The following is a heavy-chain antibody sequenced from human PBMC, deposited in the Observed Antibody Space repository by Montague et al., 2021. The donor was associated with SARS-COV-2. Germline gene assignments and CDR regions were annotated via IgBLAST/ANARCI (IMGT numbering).Heavy chain of an antibody. CDR3: ARLRDGVVPSPILGVGPYYSYYYMDV. D-gene: IGHD3-10*01. CDR2: INHGGST. J-gene: IGHJ6*03. CDR1: GGSFSGNY. Sequence: SXTLSLTCAVYGGSFSGNYWNWIRQPPGKGLEWIGEINHGGSTNYNPSLKSRLTISADTSKNQFSLKLTSVAAADTAVYYCARLRDGVVPSPILGVGPYYSYYYMDVWGKGTTVTVSS. V-gene: IGHV4-34*01.